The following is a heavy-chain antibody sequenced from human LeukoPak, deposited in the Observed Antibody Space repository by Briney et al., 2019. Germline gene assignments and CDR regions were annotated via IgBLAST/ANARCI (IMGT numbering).Heavy chain of an antibody. D-gene: IGHD6-13*01. CDR2: IKQDGSEK. J-gene: IGHJ5*02. CDR1: GFTFSSYW. V-gene: IGHV3-7*01. CDR3: AREKDSSSWSRNNWFDP. Sequence: GGSLGLSCAASGFTFSSYWTSWVRQAPGKGLEWVANIKQDGSEKYYVDSVKGRFTISRDNAKNSLYLQMNSLRAEDTAVYYCAREKDSSSWSRNNWFDPWGQGTLVTVSS.